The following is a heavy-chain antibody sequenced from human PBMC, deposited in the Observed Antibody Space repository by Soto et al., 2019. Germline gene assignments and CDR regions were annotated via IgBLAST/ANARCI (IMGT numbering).Heavy chain of an antibody. CDR3: ARGAYSRGRTFYY. D-gene: IGHD3-16*01. CDR1: GGSITSGGYY. V-gene: IGHV4-31*03. CDR2: MFYSGTT. Sequence: QVQLQESGPGLVKPSQTLSLTCTVSGGSITSGGYYWSWIRQHPGKGLEWIGHMFYSGTTHYNPSRRSRISIAVGSSHILVTLELSSVTAGDTAVYFCARGAYSRGRTFYYWGQGTRVTVSS. J-gene: IGHJ4*02.